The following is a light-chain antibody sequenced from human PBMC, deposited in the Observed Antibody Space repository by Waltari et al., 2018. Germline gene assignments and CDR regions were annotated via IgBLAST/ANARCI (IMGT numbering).Light chain of an antibody. V-gene: IGLV2-14*03. CDR2: DVT. J-gene: IGLJ3*02. Sequence: QSALTQPASVSGSPGQSITISCTGIGSAIDGSDFVSWYQHLPGKAPQVIIYDVTNRPSGISDRFSASKSANTASLTTSGLQPEDEGDYYCTSQRVDVVVLFGGGTQVTVL. CDR1: GSAIDGSDF. CDR3: TSQRVDVVVL.